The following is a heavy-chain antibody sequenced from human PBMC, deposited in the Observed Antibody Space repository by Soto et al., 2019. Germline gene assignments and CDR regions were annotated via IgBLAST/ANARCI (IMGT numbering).Heavy chain of an antibody. V-gene: IGHV4-30-4*01. CDR3: AREPQPPLARKDL. J-gene: IGHJ1*01. Sequence: LSLTCSFSGDSISSADYFWTWIRQSPGKGLEWMGYIFHSGTTYYNPSLKGRLLISIENSKNQFSLRLTSVTAADSAVYFCAREPQPPLARKDLWGPGTLVTV. CDR1: GDSISSADYF. CDR2: IFHSGTT.